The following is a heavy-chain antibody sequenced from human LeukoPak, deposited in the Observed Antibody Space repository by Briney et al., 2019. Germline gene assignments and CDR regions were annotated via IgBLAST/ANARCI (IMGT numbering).Heavy chain of an antibody. D-gene: IGHD1-26*01. V-gene: IGHV3-7*01. CDR2: IKGDESAR. J-gene: IGHJ4*02. Sequence: GGSLRLSCEASGFTFSTYWMAWVRQAPGKGLEWVANIKGDESARHQADSVKGRFTISRDNAKKSVYLQMSSLRGEDTAVYYCARDVGGSLDYWGKGTLVTVSS. CDR1: GFTFSTYW. CDR3: ARDVGGSLDY.